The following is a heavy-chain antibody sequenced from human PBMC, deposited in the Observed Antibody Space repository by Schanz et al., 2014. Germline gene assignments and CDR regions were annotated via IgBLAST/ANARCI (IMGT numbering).Heavy chain of an antibody. CDR3: ARRNFYDKSAAFDY. CDR2: SRNKGHSYTS. D-gene: IGHD3-9*01. J-gene: IGHJ4*02. Sequence: VQLVESGGGMVQPGGSLRLSCAASGFTFSDHYMDWVRQAPGKGLEWVGHSRNKGHSYTSEYAASVKGRFTISRDESESSLYLQMDSLKTEDTAVYYCARRNFYDKSAAFDYWGQGSLVTVSP. V-gene: IGHV3-72*01. CDR1: GFTFSDHY.